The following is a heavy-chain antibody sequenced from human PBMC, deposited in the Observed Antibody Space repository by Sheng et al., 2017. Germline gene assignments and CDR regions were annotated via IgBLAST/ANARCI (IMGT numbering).Heavy chain of an antibody. V-gene: IGHV1-69*04. CDR2: IIPILGIA. CDR3: ARDPPEMTMAWNWFDP. J-gene: IGHJ5*02. D-gene: IGHD3-10*01. Sequence: QVQLVQSGAEVKKPGSSVKVSCKASGGTFSSYAISWVRQAPRQGLEWMGGIIPILGIANYAQKFQGRVTITADKSTSTAYMELSSLRSEDTAVYYCARDPPEMTMAWNWFDPWGQGTLVTVSS. CDR1: GGTFSSYA.